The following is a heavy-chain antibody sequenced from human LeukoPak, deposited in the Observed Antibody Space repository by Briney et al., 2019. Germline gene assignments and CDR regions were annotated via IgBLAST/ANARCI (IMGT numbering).Heavy chain of an antibody. D-gene: IGHD1-26*01. V-gene: IGHV1-58*02. CDR2: IVVGSGNT. Sequence: ASVKVSCKTSGFTFSSSTMHWVRQARGQRFEWIGWIVVGSGNTNYAQKFQERVTISRDMSTRTAYMELSSLRSEDTAVYYCATGLELYYWGQGTLVTVSS. CDR3: ATGLELYY. CDR1: GFTFSSST. J-gene: IGHJ4*02.